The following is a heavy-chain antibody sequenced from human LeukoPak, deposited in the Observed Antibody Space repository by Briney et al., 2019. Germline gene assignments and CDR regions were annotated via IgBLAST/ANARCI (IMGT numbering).Heavy chain of an antibody. Sequence: PGGSLRLSCAASGFTFSNYEMNWVRPAPGKGLEWVSYTSTSGSGIYYADSVKGRFTISRDNAKNSLYLQINSLRVEDTAVYYCARGGAFDYGGRETRFTVSS. CDR1: GFTFSNYE. J-gene: IGHJ4*02. CDR3: ARGGAFDY. D-gene: IGHD3-16*01. V-gene: IGHV3-48*03. CDR2: TSTSGSGI.